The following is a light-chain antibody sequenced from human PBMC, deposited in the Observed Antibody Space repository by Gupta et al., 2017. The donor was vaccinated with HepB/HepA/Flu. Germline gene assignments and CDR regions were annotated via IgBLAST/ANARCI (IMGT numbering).Light chain of an antibody. CDR1: QTPSSNY. J-gene: IGKJ1*01. CDR3: QQYVNSPRT. CDR2: GAS. V-gene: IGKV3-20*01. Sequence: VLTQSPRTLSLSPGEITTLSCRTSQTPSSNYVAWYQQKPGQAPRLLIYGASSRATGIPDRFSGSGSGTDFTLTISRLEPEDFVVYYCQQYVNSPRTFGQGTKVEIK.